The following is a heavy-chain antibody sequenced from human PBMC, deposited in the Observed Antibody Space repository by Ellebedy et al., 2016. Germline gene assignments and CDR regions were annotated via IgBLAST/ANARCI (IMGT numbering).Heavy chain of an antibody. Sequence: ASVKVSCKVSGYTLTELSMHWVRQSPGKGLEWMGGFDPEDDKTIYARKFQGRVTMTEDTSTDTAYMELSSLRSEDTAVYYCATEKYSYGFGPNWFDPWGQGTLVTVSS. CDR1: GYTLTELS. CDR3: ATEKYSYGFGPNWFDP. J-gene: IGHJ5*02. CDR2: FDPEDDKT. V-gene: IGHV1-24*01. D-gene: IGHD5-18*01.